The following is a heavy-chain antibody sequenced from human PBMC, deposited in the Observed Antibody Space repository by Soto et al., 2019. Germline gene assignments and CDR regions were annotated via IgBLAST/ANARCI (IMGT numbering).Heavy chain of an antibody. V-gene: IGHV4-30-4*01. Sequence: PSETLSLTCTVSGDSFSSDDYYWSWIRQPPGKGLEWIGYISYRVDTYYSPSLKSRVTMSIDTSKNQFSLNVSSVTAADTAVYYCARVAGVAYCGGDCYHFDYWGQGTLGTVSS. CDR3: ARVAGVAYCGGDCYHFDY. CDR1: GDSFSSDDYY. D-gene: IGHD2-21*02. J-gene: IGHJ4*02. CDR2: ISYRVDT.